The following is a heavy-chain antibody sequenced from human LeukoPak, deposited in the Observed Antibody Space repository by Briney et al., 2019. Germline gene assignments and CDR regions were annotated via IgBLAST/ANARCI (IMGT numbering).Heavy chain of an antibody. CDR3: ARQAYAVTYYDILTGYRNAFDI. Sequence: GRSLRLSCAASGFTFSSYGMHWVRQAPGKGLEWVAVIWYGGSNKYYADSVKGRFTISRDNSKNTLYLQMNSLRAEDTAVYYCARQAYAVTYYDILTGYRNAFDIWGQGTMVTVSS. CDR2: IWYGGSNK. CDR1: GFTFSSYG. J-gene: IGHJ3*02. D-gene: IGHD3-9*01. V-gene: IGHV3-33*01.